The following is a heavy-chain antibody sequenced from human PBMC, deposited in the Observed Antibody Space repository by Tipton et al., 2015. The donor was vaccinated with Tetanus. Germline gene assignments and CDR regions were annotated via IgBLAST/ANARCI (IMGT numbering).Heavy chain of an antibody. V-gene: IGHV5-51*03. D-gene: IGHD6-19*01. Sequence: QLVQSGAEVKKPGESLKISCKGSGYSFTSSWIGWVRQMPGKGLEWMGIIYPGDSDTRYSSSFQGQVTISADKSVSTAYLQWSSLEASDTAMYYCARLPQITGWYYFDYWGQGTLVTVSS. CDR3: ARLPQITGWYYFDY. J-gene: IGHJ4*02. CDR1: GYSFTSSW. CDR2: IYPGDSDT.